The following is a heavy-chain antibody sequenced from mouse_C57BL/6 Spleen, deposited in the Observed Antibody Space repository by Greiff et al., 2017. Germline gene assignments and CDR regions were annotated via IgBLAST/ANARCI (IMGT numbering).Heavy chain of an antibody. CDR2: ISSGSSTI. CDR1: GFTFSDYG. CDR3: ARVLGLTPY. Sequence: VQLKESGGGLVKPGGSLKLSCAASGFTFSDYGMHWVRQAPEKGLEWVAYISSGSSTIYYADTVKGRFTISRDNAKNTLFLQMTSLRSEDTAMYYCARVLGLTPYWGQGTLVTVSA. V-gene: IGHV5-17*01. D-gene: IGHD3-3*01. J-gene: IGHJ3*01.